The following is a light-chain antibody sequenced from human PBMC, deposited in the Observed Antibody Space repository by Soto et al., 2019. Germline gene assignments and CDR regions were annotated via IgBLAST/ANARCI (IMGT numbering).Light chain of an antibody. CDR1: SSDVGGYNY. J-gene: IGLJ2*01. Sequence: QSALTQPPSASGSPGQSVTISCTGTSSDVGGYNYVSWYQQHPGKAPKLMIYEVSKRPSGVPDRFSGSKSGNTASLTVSGLQAEDDADYYCSSYAGSNREVFGGGTKLTVL. CDR3: SSYAGSNREV. V-gene: IGLV2-8*01. CDR2: EVS.